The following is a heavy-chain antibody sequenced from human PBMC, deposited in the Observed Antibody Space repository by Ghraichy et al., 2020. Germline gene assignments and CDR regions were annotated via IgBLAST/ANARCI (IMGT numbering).Heavy chain of an antibody. V-gene: IGHV4-30-2*06. J-gene: IGHJ4*02. Sequence: SETLSLTCTVSGDSISRRGYSWSWIRQSPGKGLEWIGYISHGGDTSYNPSLMSRVTVSVEGSRNQFSLRLSSVTAADTAVYYCARVYGGTFDYWGQGTLVTGSS. CDR2: ISHGGDT. CDR3: ARVYGGTFDY. CDR1: GDSISRRGYS. D-gene: IGHD4-23*01.